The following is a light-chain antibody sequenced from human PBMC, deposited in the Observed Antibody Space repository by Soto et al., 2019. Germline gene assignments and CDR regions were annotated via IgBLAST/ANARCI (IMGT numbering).Light chain of an antibody. V-gene: IGKV1-5*03. Sequence: DIPMTQYPSTLSASVGDRVTLTCRASQSIRSWLACYQQKPGKAPTLLFYKASSLKSGVPSRFRGSGSGTEFTLTISSLQPDDFATYYCQQYNSGWTFGQGTKVEIK. J-gene: IGKJ1*01. CDR2: KAS. CDR1: QSIRSW. CDR3: QQYNSGWT.